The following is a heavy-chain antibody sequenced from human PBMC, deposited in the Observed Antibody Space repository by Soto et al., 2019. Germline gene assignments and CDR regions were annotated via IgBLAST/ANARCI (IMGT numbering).Heavy chain of an antibody. CDR3: VRHAPYRSGWANRNDY. CDR1: GASISSSTFY. J-gene: IGHJ4*02. Sequence: QLQRQESGPGLVKPSESLSLTCTVSGASISSSTFYWGWIRQPPGKGLEWIGTVYYSGSAYYNPSLKSRLTISVDTSKNQFSLKLSSVTAADTALYYCVRHAPYRSGWANRNDYWGQGTLVTVSS. D-gene: IGHD6-19*01. V-gene: IGHV4-39*01. CDR2: VYYSGSA.